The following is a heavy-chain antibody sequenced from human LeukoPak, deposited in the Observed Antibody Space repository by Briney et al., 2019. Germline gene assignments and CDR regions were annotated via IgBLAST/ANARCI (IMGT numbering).Heavy chain of an antibody. V-gene: IGHV1-18*01. D-gene: IGHD4-17*01. CDR1: GYTFTSYG. J-gene: IGHJ4*02. CDR3: TRGFGMTTVTATWDY. Sequence: ATVTVSCKASGYTFTSYGISWVRQAPGQGLECMGWISAYNGNTNYAQKLQGRVTMTTDTSTSTAYMELRSLRSDDTAVYYCTRGFGMTTVTATWDYWGQGTLVTVSS. CDR2: ISAYNGNT.